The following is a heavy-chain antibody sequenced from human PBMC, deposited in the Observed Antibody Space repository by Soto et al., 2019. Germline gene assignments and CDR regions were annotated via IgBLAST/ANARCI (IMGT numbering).Heavy chain of an antibody. CDR1: HFAFNIDA. CDR3: ARDNWNGAYYGLGV. J-gene: IGHJ6*02. D-gene: IGHD1-20*01. CDR2: MGGSGSSI. V-gene: IGHV3-23*01. Sequence: GGSLRLSCVASHFAFNIDAMTWVRQAPGKGLEWVSSMGGSGSSIYYADSVKGRFTITRDKSKKTLYLQMNSLRAEDTSVYWCARDNWNGAYYGLGVWGQGTTVTVSS.